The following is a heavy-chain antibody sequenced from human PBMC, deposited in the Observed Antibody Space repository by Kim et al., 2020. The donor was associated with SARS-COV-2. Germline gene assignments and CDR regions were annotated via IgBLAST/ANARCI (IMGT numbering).Heavy chain of an antibody. V-gene: IGHV5-51*01. CDR3: ARHRRGGLGDEKTSSFDY. D-gene: IGHD3-16*01. J-gene: IGHJ4*02. CDR1: GYSFTSYW. Sequence: GESLKISCKGSGYSFTSYWIGWVRQMPGKGLEWMGIIYPGDSDTRYSPSFQGQVTISADKSISTAYLQWSSLKASDTAMYYCARHRRGGLGDEKTSSFDYWGQGTLVAVSS. CDR2: IYPGDSDT.